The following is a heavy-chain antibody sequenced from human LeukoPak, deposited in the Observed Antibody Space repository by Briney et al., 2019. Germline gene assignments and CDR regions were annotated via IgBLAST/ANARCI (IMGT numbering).Heavy chain of an antibody. Sequence: GGSLRLSCAASGFTFNNYGMNWVRQAPGKGLEWVSYISSSSSTIYYADSVKGRFTISRDNAKNSLYLQMNSLRAGDTAVYYCARGGDRVFGVVISDAFDIWGQGTMVTVSS. V-gene: IGHV3-48*04. CDR1: GFTFNNYG. D-gene: IGHD3-3*01. CDR2: ISSSSSTI. CDR3: ARGGDRVFGVVISDAFDI. J-gene: IGHJ3*02.